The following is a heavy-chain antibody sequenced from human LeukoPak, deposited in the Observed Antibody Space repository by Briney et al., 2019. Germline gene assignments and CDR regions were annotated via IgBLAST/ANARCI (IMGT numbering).Heavy chain of an antibody. Sequence: GGSLRLSCTASGFTFSGYWMSWVRQAPAKGLEWVANIKHVGTEKYYVDSVKGRFTISRDNAKNSLYLQMNSLRAEDTAVYYCARHRNYYDNRDYRTDPFDVWGPGTMVTVSS. V-gene: IGHV3-7*03. CDR3: ARHRNYYDNRDYRTDPFDV. CDR2: IKHVGTEK. J-gene: IGHJ3*01. CDR1: GFTFSGYW. D-gene: IGHD3-22*01.